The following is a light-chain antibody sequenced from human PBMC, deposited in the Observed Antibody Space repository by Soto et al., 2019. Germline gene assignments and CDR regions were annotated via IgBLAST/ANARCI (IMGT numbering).Light chain of an antibody. CDR1: SSDVGAYNY. Sequence: QSALTRPASVSGSPGQSITISCTGTSSDVGAYNYVSWYQQHPGKAPKLMIYEVSNRPSGVSNRFSGSKSGNTASLTISGLQAEDEADYHCSSYTTSSTYVFGTGTKVTVL. V-gene: IGLV2-14*01. CDR3: SSYTTSSTYV. J-gene: IGLJ1*01. CDR2: EVS.